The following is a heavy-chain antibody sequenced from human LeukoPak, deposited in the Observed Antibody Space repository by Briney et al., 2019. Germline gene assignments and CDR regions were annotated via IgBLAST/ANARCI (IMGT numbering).Heavy chain of an antibody. V-gene: IGHV4-59*08. Sequence: SETLSLTCTVSGASISNYYRSWIRQPPGKGLECIGYVSYSGRTNHNPSLKSRVTISADTSKNQFSLKLTSVTAADTAVYYCARHERGAENLDYWGQGTLVTVSS. CDR3: ARHERGAENLDY. CDR1: GASISNYY. CDR2: VSYSGRT. D-gene: IGHD1-1*01. J-gene: IGHJ4*02.